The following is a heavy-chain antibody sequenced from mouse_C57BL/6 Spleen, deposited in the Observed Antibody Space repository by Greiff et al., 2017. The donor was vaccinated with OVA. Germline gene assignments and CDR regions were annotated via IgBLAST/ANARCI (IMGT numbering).Heavy chain of an antibody. CDR3: ARDGFAY. CDR1: GYAFTNYL. CDR2: INPGSGGT. Sequence: VMLVESGAELVRPGTSVKVSCKASGYAFTNYLIEWVKQRPGQGLEWIGVINPGSGGTNYNEKFKGKATLTADKSSSTAYMQLSSLTSEDSAVYFCARDGFAYWGQGTLVTVSA. V-gene: IGHV1-54*01. J-gene: IGHJ3*01.